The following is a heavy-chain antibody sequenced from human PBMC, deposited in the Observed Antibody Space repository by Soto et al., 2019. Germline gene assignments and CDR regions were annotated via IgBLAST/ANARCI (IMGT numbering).Heavy chain of an antibody. CDR1: GDTFNFHS. Sequence: QVQLVQSGAEVKRPGSSVKVSCKASGDTFNFHSINWVRQAPGLGLEWMGRVNPILSMSNFAQRFQGRVTMTANKSTITAYMELSGLRSEDTAIYYCATSYGSGYRAFDYWGQGALVTVSS. CDR2: VNPILSMS. CDR3: ATSYGSGYRAFDY. V-gene: IGHV1-69*04. J-gene: IGHJ4*02. D-gene: IGHD3-10*01.